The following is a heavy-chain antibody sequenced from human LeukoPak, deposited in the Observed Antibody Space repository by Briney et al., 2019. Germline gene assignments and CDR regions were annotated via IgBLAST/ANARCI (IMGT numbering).Heavy chain of an antibody. CDR3: AKVPVGILYFHEYFQH. D-gene: IGHD2-15*01. CDR1: GFTFSSYA. Sequence: SGGSLRLSCAASGFTFSSYAMSWVRQAPGKGLEWVSAISGSGGSTYYADSVKGRFTISRDNSKNTLYLQMNSLRAEDTAVYYCAKVPVGILYFHEYFQHWGQGTLVTVSS. J-gene: IGHJ1*01. V-gene: IGHV3-23*01. CDR2: ISGSGGST.